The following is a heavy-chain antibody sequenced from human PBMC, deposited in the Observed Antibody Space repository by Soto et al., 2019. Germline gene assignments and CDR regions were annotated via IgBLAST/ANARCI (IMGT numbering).Heavy chain of an antibody. CDR1: GGALTSYP. J-gene: IGHJ4*02. D-gene: IGHD1-20*01. CDR3: ATYPRPYKWTDI. V-gene: IGHV1-69*06. Sequence: QVRLEQSGAEVKKPGSSVRVSCQASGGALTSYPIHWVRQAPGQGLEWMGVIDPIVDTSNLAENFKTRLTLTADTTTKTVYMDLTSLRTDDTAIYFCATYPRPYKWTDIWGRGTQLTVSS. CDR2: IDPIVDTS.